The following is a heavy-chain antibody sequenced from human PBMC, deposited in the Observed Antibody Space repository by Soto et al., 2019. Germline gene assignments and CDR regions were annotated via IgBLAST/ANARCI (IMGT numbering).Heavy chain of an antibody. CDR1: GGTFSSYA. Sequence: SVKVSCKASGGTFSSYAISWVRQAPGQGLEWMGGIIPIFGTANYAQKFQGRVTITADESTSTAYMELSSLRSEDTAVYYCARDLGSSSSWSYYYYGMDVWGQGPTVTVSS. V-gene: IGHV1-69*13. D-gene: IGHD6-13*01. CDR3: ARDLGSSSSWSYYYYGMDV. CDR2: IIPIFGTA. J-gene: IGHJ6*02.